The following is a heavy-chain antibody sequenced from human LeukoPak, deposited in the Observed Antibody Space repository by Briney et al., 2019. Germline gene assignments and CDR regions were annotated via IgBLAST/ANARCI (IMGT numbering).Heavy chain of an antibody. D-gene: IGHD6-19*01. V-gene: IGHV1-2*02. CDR3: ARVFLVQQWLESFGLDY. Sequence: ASVKVSCKASGYTFTSYYMHWVRQAPGQGLEWMGWINPHSGGTDHAQKFQGRVTMTRDTSISTAYMELSRLRSDDTAVYYCARVFLVQQWLESFGLDYWGQGTLVTVSS. CDR1: GYTFTSYY. CDR2: INPHSGGT. J-gene: IGHJ4*02.